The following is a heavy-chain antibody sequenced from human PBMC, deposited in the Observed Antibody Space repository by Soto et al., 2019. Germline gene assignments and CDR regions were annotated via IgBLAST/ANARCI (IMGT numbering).Heavy chain of an antibody. J-gene: IGHJ4*02. V-gene: IGHV4-30-4*01. CDR2: IYYSGST. Sequence: QVQLQESGPGLVKPSQTLSLTCTVSRGSISSGDYYWSWIRQPPGKGLEWIGYIYYSGSTYYNPSLKSRVTISVDTSTNQCSLKLSSVTAADTAVYYCARDSLLPTVTPGYYFDYWGQGTLVTVSS. CDR1: RGSISSGDYY. CDR3: ARDSLLPTVTPGYYFDY. D-gene: IGHD4-17*01.